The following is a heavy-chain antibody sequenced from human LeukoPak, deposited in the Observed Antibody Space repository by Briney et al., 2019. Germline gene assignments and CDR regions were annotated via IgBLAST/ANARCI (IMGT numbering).Heavy chain of an antibody. D-gene: IGHD1-26*01. CDR1: GFTFSTYA. CDR2: ISGSGGST. J-gene: IGHJ6*02. CDR3: AKDLQWGDYYYGMDV. V-gene: IGHV3-23*01. Sequence: QPGGSLRLSCAASGFTFSTYAMSWVRQAPGKGLEWDSAISGSGGSTYHADSVKGRFTISRDNSKNTLYLQMNSLRAEDTAVYYCAKDLQWGDYYYGMDVWGQGTTVTVSS.